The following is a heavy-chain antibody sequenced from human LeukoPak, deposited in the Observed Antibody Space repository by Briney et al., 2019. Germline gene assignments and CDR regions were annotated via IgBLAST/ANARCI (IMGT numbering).Heavy chain of an antibody. CDR1: GGSFSGYY. CDR3: ARGPRRFLHYYMDV. V-gene: IGHV4-34*01. CDR2: INHSGST. D-gene: IGHD3-3*01. J-gene: IGHJ6*03. Sequence: PSETLSLTCAVYGGSFSGYYWSWLRQPPGKGLEWIGEINHSGSTNYNPSLKSRVTISVDTSKNQFSLKLSSVTAADTAVYYCARGPRRFLHYYMDVWGKGTTVTVSS.